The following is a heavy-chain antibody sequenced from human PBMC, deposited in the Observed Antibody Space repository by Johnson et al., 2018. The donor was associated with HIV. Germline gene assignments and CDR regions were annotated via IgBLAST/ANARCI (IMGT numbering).Heavy chain of an antibody. Sequence: QVQLVESGGVVVHPGGSLRLSCAASGFTFSSYWMSWVRQAPGKGLEWVAFIRNDGSNKNYGDSVKGRFTISRDNSKNTLYLQVNSLRAEDTAVYYCARGSRYTHDNDDVYLLHAFDIWGQGTVVTVSS. J-gene: IGHJ3*02. CDR1: GFTFSSYW. V-gene: IGHV3-30*02. CDR2: IRNDGSNK. D-gene: IGHD3-16*01. CDR3: ARGSRYTHDNDDVYLLHAFDI.